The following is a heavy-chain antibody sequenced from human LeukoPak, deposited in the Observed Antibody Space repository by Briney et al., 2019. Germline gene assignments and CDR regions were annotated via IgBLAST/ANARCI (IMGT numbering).Heavy chain of an antibody. V-gene: IGHV3-74*01. CDR3: AKDGAGFAFSSGFEYFQH. CDR1: GFTFSSYW. J-gene: IGHJ1*01. D-gene: IGHD3-22*01. CDR2: INSDGSST. Sequence: GESLRLSCAASGFTFSSYWMHWVRQAPGKGLVWVSRINSDGSSTSYADSVKGRFTISRDNAKNTLYLQMNSLRAEDTAVYYCAKDGAGFAFSSGFEYFQHWGQGTLVTVSS.